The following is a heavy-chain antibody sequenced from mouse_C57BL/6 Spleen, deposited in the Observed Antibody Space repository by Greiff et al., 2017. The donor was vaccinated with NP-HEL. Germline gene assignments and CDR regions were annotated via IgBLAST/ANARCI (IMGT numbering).Heavy chain of an antibody. CDR3: ARGVISTDDY. CDR2: IYPRSGNT. Sequence: QVQLKESGAELARPGASVKLSCTASGYTFTSYGISWVKQRTGQGLEWIGEIYPRSGNTYYNENFKGKATLTADKSSSTVYMELRRLTSEDYAVYCCARGVISTDDYWGQGTTLTVSA. CDR1: GYTFTSYG. V-gene: IGHV1-81*01. J-gene: IGHJ2*01. D-gene: IGHD1-1*01.